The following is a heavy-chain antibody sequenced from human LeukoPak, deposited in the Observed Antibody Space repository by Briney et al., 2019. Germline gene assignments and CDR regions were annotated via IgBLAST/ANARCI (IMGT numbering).Heavy chain of an antibody. CDR2: ISSSSGYI. CDR1: GFTFSSYS. J-gene: IGHJ6*03. Sequence: GGSLRLSCAASGFTFSSYSMNWVRQAPGKGLEWVSSISSSSGYIYYADSVKGRFTISRDNAKNSLYLQMDNLRAEDTAVYYCARRRSSYDYYFYMDVWGKGTTVTVSS. D-gene: IGHD6-13*01. V-gene: IGHV3-21*01. CDR3: ARRRSSYDYYFYMDV.